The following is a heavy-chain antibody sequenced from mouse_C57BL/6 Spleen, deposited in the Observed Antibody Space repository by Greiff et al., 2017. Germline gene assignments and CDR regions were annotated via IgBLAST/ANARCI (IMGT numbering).Heavy chain of an antibody. V-gene: IGHV5-16*01. D-gene: IGHD2-4*01. J-gene: IGHJ2*01. Sequence: DVKLVESEGGLVQPGSSMKLSCTASGFTFSDYYMAWVRQVPEKGLEWVANINYDGSSTYYLDSLKSRFIISRDNAKNILYLQMSSLKSEDTATYYCARDGGYDYGFDYWGQGTTLTVSS. CDR2: INYDGSST. CDR1: GFTFSDYY. CDR3: ARDGGYDYGFDY.